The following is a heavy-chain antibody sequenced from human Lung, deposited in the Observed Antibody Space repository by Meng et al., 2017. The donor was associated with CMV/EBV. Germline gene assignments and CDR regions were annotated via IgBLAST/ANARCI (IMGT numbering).Heavy chain of an antibody. CDR2: ISAYNGDT. V-gene: IGHV1-18*01. D-gene: IGHD6-19*01. J-gene: IGHJ4*02. CDR1: GYIFTKYG. Sequence: ASXXVSXKASGYIFTKYGVNWMRQAPGQGPEWMGWISAYNGDTMYAPKVQGRVTMTTDTSTSTAYMELRGLRSDDTAGYYCARDARTIAVSGIGDYWGQGTXVTVSS. CDR3: ARDARTIAVSGIGDY.